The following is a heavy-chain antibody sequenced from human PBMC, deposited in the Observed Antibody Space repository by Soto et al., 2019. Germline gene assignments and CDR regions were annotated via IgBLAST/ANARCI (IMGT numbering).Heavy chain of an antibody. CDR1: GFTFSSYD. D-gene: IGHD5-18*01. CDR3: ARGNPVDTAMVTSPAVLDYYYYGMDV. Sequence: GGSLRLSCAASGFTFSSYDMHWVRQATGKGLEWVSAIGTAGDTYYPGSVKGRFTISRENAKNSLYLQMNSLRAEDTAVYYCARGNPVDTAMVTSPAVLDYYYYGMDVWGQGTTVTVSS. V-gene: IGHV3-13*01. CDR2: IGTAGDT. J-gene: IGHJ6*02.